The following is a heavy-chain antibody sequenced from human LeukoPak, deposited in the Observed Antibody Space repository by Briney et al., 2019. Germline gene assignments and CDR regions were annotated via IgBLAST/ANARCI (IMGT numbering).Heavy chain of an antibody. Sequence: LETLSLTCAVYGVSFCGYYCGWIREPPGTRLECSRGIYHSGPIYYTPSLKSRPIISADESNNRFSMTLLSVTAADTARYYYARDSMIRGPHDGFDIWGQGTMVTVSS. D-gene: IGHD3-10*01. V-gene: IGHV4-34*01. CDR2: IYHSGPI. CDR1: GVSFCGYY. CDR3: ARDSMIRGPHDGFDI. J-gene: IGHJ3*02.